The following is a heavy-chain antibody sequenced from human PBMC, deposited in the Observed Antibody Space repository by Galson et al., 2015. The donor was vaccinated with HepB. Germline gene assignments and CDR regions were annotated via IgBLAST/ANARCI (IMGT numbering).Heavy chain of an antibody. CDR3: ARDRSPITGYYYYYMDV. D-gene: IGHD5/OR15-5a*01. Sequence: SLRLSCAASGFTFSSYSMNWVRQAPGKGLEWVSSISSSSSYIYYADSVKGRFTISRDNAKNSLYLQMNSLRAEDTAVYYCARDRSPITGYYYYYMDVWGKGTTVTVSS. CDR2: ISSSSSYI. V-gene: IGHV3-21*01. CDR1: GFTFSSYS. J-gene: IGHJ6*03.